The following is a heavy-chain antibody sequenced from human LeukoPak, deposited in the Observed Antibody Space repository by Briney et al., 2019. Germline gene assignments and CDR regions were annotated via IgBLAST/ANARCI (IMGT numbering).Heavy chain of an antibody. CDR2: IYYSGST. CDR1: GGSISSYY. Sequence: TSETLSLTCTVSGGSISSYYWSWIRQPPGKGLEWIGYIYYSGSTSYNPSLKSRVTISVDTSKNQFSLKLSSVTAADTAVYYCAASVAHRVYFDYWGQGTLVTVSS. D-gene: IGHD6-19*01. J-gene: IGHJ4*02. CDR3: AASVAHRVYFDY. V-gene: IGHV4-59*01.